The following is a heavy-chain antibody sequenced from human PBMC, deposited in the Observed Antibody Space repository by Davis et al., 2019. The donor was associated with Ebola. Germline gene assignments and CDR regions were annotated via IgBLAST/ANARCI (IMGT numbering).Heavy chain of an antibody. J-gene: IGHJ5*02. V-gene: IGHV3-23*01. CDR1: GFTFSTYA. D-gene: IGHD6-6*01. CDR3: AKGGGTSSSDFRRT. Sequence: GESLKISCAASGFTFSTYAMSWVRQAPGKGLEWVSGISDSGGSTHYADSVKGRFTISRDNSKNTLYLQMNSLRAEDTAVYYCAKGGGTSSSDFRRTWGQGTLVTVSS. CDR2: ISDSGGST.